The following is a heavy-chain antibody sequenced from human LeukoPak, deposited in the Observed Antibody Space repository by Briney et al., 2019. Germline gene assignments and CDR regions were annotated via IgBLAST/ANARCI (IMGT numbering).Heavy chain of an antibody. Sequence: ASVKVSCKASGYTFTGYYMHWVRQAPGQGLEWMGWINPNSGGTNYAQTFQGRVTMTRDTSISTAYMELSRLRSDDTAVYYCARVDDSSGYYYALFDYWGQGTLVTVSS. CDR1: GYTFTGYY. D-gene: IGHD3-22*01. CDR3: ARVDDSSGYYYALFDY. CDR2: INPNSGGT. J-gene: IGHJ4*02. V-gene: IGHV1-2*02.